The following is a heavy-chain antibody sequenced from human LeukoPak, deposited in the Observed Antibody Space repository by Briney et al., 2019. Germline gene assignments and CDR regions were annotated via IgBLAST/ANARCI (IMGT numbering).Heavy chain of an antibody. J-gene: IGHJ4*02. CDR3: ARDGYYGDYGWLRHYFDY. CDR2: VYYSGTT. D-gene: IGHD4-17*01. V-gene: IGHV4-59*11. CDR1: GGSITSHY. Sequence: PSETLSLTCTVSGGSITSHYWSWIRQPPGKGLEWIGYVYYSGTTNYNPSLKSRVTISVDTSKNQFSLKLTSVTPADTAVYYCARDGYYGDYGWLRHYFDYWGQGTLVTVSS.